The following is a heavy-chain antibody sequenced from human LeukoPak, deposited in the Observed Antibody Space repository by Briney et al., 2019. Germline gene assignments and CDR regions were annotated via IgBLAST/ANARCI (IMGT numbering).Heavy chain of an antibody. CDR2: IFHTGNS. CDR3: ARELWFVNAPGSWLDP. J-gene: IGHJ5*02. Sequence: SETLSLTCTVSGDSISSGDYSWGWIRQPSGKGLEWLGYIFHTGNSYYNPSLRSRVTISVDRSRNQFSLRLTSVTAADTAVYYCARELWFVNAPGSWLDPWGPGTLVAVSS. CDR1: GDSISSGDYS. V-gene: IGHV4-30-2*01. D-gene: IGHD3-10*01.